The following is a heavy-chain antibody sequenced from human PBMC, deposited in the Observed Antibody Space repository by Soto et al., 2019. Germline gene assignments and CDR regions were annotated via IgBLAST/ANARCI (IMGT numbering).Heavy chain of an antibody. CDR1: GGTFSSYA. CDR3: ARVPMAAAGSYWFDP. V-gene: IGHV1-69*13. CDR2: IIPIFGTA. Sequence: SVKVSCKASGGTFSSYAISWVRQAPGQGLEWMGGIIPIFGTANYAQKFQGRVTITADESTSTAYMELSSLRSEDTAVYYCARVPMAAAGSYWFDPWGQGTLVTVAS. D-gene: IGHD6-13*01. J-gene: IGHJ5*02.